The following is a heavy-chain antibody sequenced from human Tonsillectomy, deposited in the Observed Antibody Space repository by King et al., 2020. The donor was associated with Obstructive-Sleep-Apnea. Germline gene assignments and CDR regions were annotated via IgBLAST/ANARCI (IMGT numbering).Heavy chain of an antibody. J-gene: IGHJ5*02. Sequence: VQLQESGPGLVKPSETLSLTCTVSGGSISNYYWSWIRQPPGKGLEWIGYIYYSESTNYNPSLKSRVTISVDTSKNQFSLKLSSVTAADTAVYYCARLHNTVTTFWFDPWGQGTLVTVSS. D-gene: IGHD4-17*01. CDR2: IYYSEST. V-gene: IGHV4-59*01. CDR3: ARLHNTVTTFWFDP. CDR1: GGSISNYY.